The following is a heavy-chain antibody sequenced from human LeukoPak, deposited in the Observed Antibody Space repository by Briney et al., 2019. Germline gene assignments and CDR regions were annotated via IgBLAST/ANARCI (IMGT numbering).Heavy chain of an antibody. J-gene: IGHJ4*02. Sequence: PSVKLSCPASAFTLTGYYIHWVRQAPGQGLEWMRWINPNSGRTNYAQKFQGRVTMTRDTSITTAYMELSRLSSDDTAVYYCARDWVTGTPSVYWGQGTLVTVSS. CDR3: ARDWVTGTPSVY. V-gene: IGHV1-2*02. CDR2: INPNSGRT. D-gene: IGHD1-14*01. CDR1: AFTLTGYY.